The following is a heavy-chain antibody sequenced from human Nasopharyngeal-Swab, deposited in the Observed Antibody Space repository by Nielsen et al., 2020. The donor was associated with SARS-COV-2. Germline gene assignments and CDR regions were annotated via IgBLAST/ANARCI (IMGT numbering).Heavy chain of an antibody. CDR2: ISSSSSYT. Sequence: GESLKISCAASGFTFSDYYMSWIRQAPGKGLEWVSYISSSSSYTNYADSVKGRFTISRDNAKNSLYLQMNSLRAEDTAVYYCARDREVRYSSGWYKYYYGMDVWGQGTTVTVSS. J-gene: IGHJ6*02. D-gene: IGHD6-19*01. CDR1: GFTFSDYY. CDR3: ARDREVRYSSGWYKYYYGMDV. V-gene: IGHV3-11*06.